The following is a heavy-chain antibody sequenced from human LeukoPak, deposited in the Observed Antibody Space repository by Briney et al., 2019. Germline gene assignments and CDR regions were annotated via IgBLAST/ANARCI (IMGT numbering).Heavy chain of an antibody. CDR3: AKDLGGGSGCYDL. J-gene: IGHJ4*02. V-gene: IGHV3-30*18. Sequence: PGGSLRLSCAASGFTFSSYSMNWVRQAPGKGLEWVAIISYDGSNKYYADSVQGRFTISRDNSKNTLYLQMNSLRAEDTAVYYCAKDLGGGSGCYDLWGQGTLVTVSS. D-gene: IGHD6-19*01. CDR2: ISYDGSNK. CDR1: GFTFSSYS.